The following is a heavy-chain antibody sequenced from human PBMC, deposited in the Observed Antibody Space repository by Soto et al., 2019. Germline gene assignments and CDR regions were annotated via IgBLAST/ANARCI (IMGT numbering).Heavy chain of an antibody. CDR1: GGSISGHF. D-gene: IGHD1-1*01. Sequence: QVQLQESGPGLVKPSETLSLSCNVSGGSISGHFWSWIRRPLGKGLEWIGYSHPTVRALYNPSLKSRVTMSLDMPKNLFSLKLTSVTAADSGVYYCTRGLSTSHERLNVFDVWGHGTMVTVSS. CDR3: TRGLSTSHERLNVFDV. CDR2: SHPTVRA. J-gene: IGHJ3*01. V-gene: IGHV4-59*11.